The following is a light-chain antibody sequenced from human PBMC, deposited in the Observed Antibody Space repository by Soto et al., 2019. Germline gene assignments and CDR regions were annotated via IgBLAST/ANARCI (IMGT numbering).Light chain of an antibody. CDR3: QVRDSSNDYLV. J-gene: IGLJ3*02. CDR2: DDT. CDR1: NIGSKS. Sequence: APGQTARITCEGHNIGSKSVHWYQLRPGQAPEVVLYDDTDRPSGIPERFSGSNSGDTATLTITRVEAGDGADYYCQVRDSSNDYLVFGGGTKLTVL. V-gene: IGLV3-21*02.